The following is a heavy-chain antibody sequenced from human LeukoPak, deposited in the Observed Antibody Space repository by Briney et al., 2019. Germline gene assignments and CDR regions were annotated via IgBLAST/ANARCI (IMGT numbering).Heavy chain of an antibody. Sequence: GGALRLSCAASGFTFSSYAMSWVRQAPGKGLEWVSAISGSGGSTYYADSVKGRFTISRDNSKNTLYLQMNSLRAEDTAVYYCAKDRLGDYYGSGSYYTNYFDYWGQGTLVTVSS. J-gene: IGHJ4*02. CDR3: AKDRLGDYYGSGSYYTNYFDY. V-gene: IGHV3-23*01. CDR1: GFTFSSYA. D-gene: IGHD3-10*01. CDR2: ISGSGGST.